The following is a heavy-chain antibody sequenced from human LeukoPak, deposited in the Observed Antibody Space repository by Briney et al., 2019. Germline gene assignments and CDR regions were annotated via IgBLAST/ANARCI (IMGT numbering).Heavy chain of an antibody. J-gene: IGHJ6*02. CDR1: GFTFSSYS. CDR3: ARTNSSGWLADYYYYYGMDV. V-gene: IGHV3-21*01. D-gene: IGHD6-19*01. Sequence: GGSLGLSCAASGFTFSSYSMNWVRQAPGKGLEWVSSISSSSSYIYYADSVKGRFTISRDNAKNSLYLQMNSLRAEDTAVYYCARTNSSGWLADYYYYYGMDVWGQGTTVTVSS. CDR2: ISSSSSYI.